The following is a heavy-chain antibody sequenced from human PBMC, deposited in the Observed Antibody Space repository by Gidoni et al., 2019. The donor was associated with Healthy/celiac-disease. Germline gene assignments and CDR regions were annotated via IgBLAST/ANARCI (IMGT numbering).Heavy chain of an antibody. D-gene: IGHD3-10*01. CDR3: ARDGYYGSGSPIDY. J-gene: IGHJ4*02. Sequence: EVQLVESGGGLVQPGGSLRLSCAASGFTFSSYWMHWVRQAPGKGRVWVSRINSDGSSTSYADSVKGRFTISRDNAKNTLYLQMNSLRAEDTAVYYCARDGYYGSGSPIDYWGQGTLVTVSS. V-gene: IGHV3-74*01. CDR2: INSDGSST. CDR1: GFTFSSYW.